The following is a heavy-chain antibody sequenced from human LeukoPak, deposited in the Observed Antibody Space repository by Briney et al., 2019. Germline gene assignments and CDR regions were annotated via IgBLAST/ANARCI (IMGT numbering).Heavy chain of an antibody. J-gene: IGHJ5*02. D-gene: IGHD3-10*01. Sequence: GESLKISCKGSGYSFTSYWIGWVRQMPGKGLEWMGIIYPGDSDTRYSPSFQGQVTISADKSISTAYLQWSSLKASDTAMYYCARTNYYGSGSYSYPFDPWGQGTLVTVSS. CDR3: ARTNYYGSGSYSYPFDP. CDR2: IYPGDSDT. CDR1: GYSFTSYW. V-gene: IGHV5-51*01.